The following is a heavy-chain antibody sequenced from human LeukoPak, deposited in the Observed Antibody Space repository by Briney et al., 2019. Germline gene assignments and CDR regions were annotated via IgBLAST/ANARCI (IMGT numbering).Heavy chain of an antibody. V-gene: IGHV4-4*07. J-gene: IGHJ4*02. D-gene: IGHD1-1*01. CDR1: GTSITSWT. Sequence: PSETLSLTCTVSGTSITSWTWTWIRQPAGKGLEWIGRIYTTGSTDYNPSLKTRVIISVDRSKNQFSLSLSSVTAADTAVYYCAREDLTTDFDSWGQGTLVTVSS. CDR2: IYTTGST. CDR3: AREDLTTDFDS.